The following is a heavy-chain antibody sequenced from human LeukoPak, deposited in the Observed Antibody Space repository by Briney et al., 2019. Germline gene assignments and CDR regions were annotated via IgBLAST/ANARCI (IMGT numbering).Heavy chain of an antibody. J-gene: IGHJ6*03. Sequence: ASVKVSCKASGYTFTGYHMHWVRQAPGQGLGWMGWINPNSGDTKYAQKFQGRVTMTRDTSISTAYMELSSLKSDDTAVYYYARDGRWLVPYYYMNVWGKGTTVSVSS. V-gene: IGHV1-2*02. D-gene: IGHD6-19*01. CDR3: ARDGRWLVPYYYMNV. CDR1: GYTFTGYH. CDR2: INPNSGDT.